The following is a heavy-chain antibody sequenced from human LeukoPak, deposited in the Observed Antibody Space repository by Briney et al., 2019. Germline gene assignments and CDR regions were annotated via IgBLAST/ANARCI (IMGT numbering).Heavy chain of an antibody. CDR3: VRDVDY. J-gene: IGHJ4*02. CDR1: GYSISSGYF. V-gene: IGHV4-38-2*02. CDR2: IYHSGGT. Sequence: SETLSLTCSVSGYSISSGYFWGWVRQPPGKGLEWIGSIYHSGGTYYNPSLKSRVTVSLDTSKNQFSLTLTSLTAADTAVYYCVRDVDYWGQGTLVTVSS.